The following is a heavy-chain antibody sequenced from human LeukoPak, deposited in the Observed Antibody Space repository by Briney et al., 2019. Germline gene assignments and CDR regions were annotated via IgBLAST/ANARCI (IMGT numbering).Heavy chain of an antibody. CDR1: GFTFSSYA. Sequence: GGSLRLSCAASGFTFSSYAMHWVRQAPGKGLEWVAVISYDGSNKYYADSVKGRFTISRDNSKNTLYLQMNSLRAEDTAVYYCARCYGDYAGCWFDPWGQGTLVTVSS. J-gene: IGHJ5*02. V-gene: IGHV3-30-3*01. CDR2: ISYDGSNK. CDR3: ARCYGDYAGCWFDP. D-gene: IGHD4-17*01.